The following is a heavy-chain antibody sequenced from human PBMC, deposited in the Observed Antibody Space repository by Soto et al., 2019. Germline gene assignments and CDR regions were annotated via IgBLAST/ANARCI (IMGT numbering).Heavy chain of an antibody. CDR1: GESLSDYY. CDR2: VDHSGST. J-gene: IGHJ4*02. D-gene: IGHD3-16*01. V-gene: IGHV4-34*01. CDR3: ARRGGGDYPFYFDF. Sequence: TLSLTCAVYGESLSDYYWTWIRQPPGKGLEWIGEVDHSGSTNYNPSLKSRVTMAVVTSTKQFSLRLNSVTAADTAVYFCARRGGGDYPFYFDFWAQGTLVTVSS.